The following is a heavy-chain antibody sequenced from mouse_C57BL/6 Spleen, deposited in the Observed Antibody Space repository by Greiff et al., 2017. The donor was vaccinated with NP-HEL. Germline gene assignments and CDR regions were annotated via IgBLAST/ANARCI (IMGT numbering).Heavy chain of an antibody. CDR2: IDPNSGGT. CDR1: GYTFTSYW. V-gene: IGHV1-72*01. D-gene: IGHD2-4*01. CDR3: ATTMITTGYYYAMDY. J-gene: IGHJ4*01. Sequence: VQLQQPGAELVKPGASVKLSCKASGYTFTSYWMHWVKQRPGRGLEWIGRIDPNSGGTKYNEKFKSKATLTVDKPSSTAYMQLSSLTSEDSAVYYCATTMITTGYYYAMDYWGQGTSVTVSS.